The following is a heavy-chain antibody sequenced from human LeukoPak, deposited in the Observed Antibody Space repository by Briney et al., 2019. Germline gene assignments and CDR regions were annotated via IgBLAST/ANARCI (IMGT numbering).Heavy chain of an antibody. D-gene: IGHD6-13*01. J-gene: IGHJ5*02. CDR2: ISGSGGST. Sequence: GGSLRLSCAASGFTFSSYAVSWVRQAPGKGLEWVSDISGSGGSTYYADSEKGRFTISRDNSKNTLYLQMNSLRAEDTAVYYCAKDRSSSWYPTENWFDPWGQGTLVTVSS. V-gene: IGHV3-23*01. CDR3: AKDRSSSWYPTENWFDP. CDR1: GFTFSSYA.